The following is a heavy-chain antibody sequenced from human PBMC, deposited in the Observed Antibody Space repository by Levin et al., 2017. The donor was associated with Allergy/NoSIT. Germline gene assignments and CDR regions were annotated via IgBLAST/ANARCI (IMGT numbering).Heavy chain of an antibody. Sequence: GASVKVSCKASGYTFTSYGISWVRQAPGQGLEWMGWISAYNGNTNYAQKLQGRVTMSTDKSTSTAYMELRSLRSDDTAVYYCARAGDTYYYGSGSYLWFDPWGQGTLVTVSS. J-gene: IGHJ5*02. CDR1: GYTFTSYG. D-gene: IGHD3-10*01. CDR3: ARAGDTYYYGSGSYLWFDP. V-gene: IGHV1-18*01. CDR2: ISAYNGNT.